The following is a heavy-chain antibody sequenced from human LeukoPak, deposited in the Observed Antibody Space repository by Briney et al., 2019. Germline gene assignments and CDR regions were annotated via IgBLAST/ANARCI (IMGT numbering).Heavy chain of an antibody. CDR1: GYTFTGYY. CDR2: INPNSGGT. D-gene: IGHD3-10*01. Sequence: ASVKVSCKASGYTFTGYYMHWVRQAPGQGLEWMGWINPNSGGTNYAQKFQGRVTMTRDTSISTAYMELSRLRSDDTAVYYCASIGGWFGEFNDAFDIWGQGTMVTVSS. J-gene: IGHJ3*02. V-gene: IGHV1-2*02. CDR3: ASIGGWFGEFNDAFDI.